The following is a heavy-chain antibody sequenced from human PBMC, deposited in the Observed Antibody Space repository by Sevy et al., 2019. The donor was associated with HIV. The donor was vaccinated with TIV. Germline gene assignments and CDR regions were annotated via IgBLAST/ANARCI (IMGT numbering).Heavy chain of an antibody. CDR3: ARGGSSWKGYFDY. CDR1: GFTFSQYG. J-gene: IGHJ4*02. D-gene: IGHD6-13*01. V-gene: IGHV3-30*02. CDR2: IRYDGSTK. Sequence: GGSLRLSCAATGFTFSQYGMEWVRQAPGKGLEWVAFIRYDGSTKYYAHSLKGRLTISRDNCKNMLYLQMNSLRAEDTAVYYCARGGSSWKGYFDYWGQGTLVTVSS.